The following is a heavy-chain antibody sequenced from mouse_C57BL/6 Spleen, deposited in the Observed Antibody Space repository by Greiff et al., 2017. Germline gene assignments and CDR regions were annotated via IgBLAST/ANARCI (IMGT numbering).Heavy chain of an antibody. CDR2: ISYDGSN. V-gene: IGHV3-6*01. J-gene: IGHJ4*01. Sequence: EVQVVESGPGLVKPSQSLSLTCSVTGYSITSGYYWNWIRQFPGNKLEWMGYISYDGSNNYNPSLKNRISITRDTSKNQFFLKLNSVTTEDTATXYCARERWRAMDYWGQGTSVTVSS. CDR3: ARERWRAMDY. CDR1: GYSITSGYY.